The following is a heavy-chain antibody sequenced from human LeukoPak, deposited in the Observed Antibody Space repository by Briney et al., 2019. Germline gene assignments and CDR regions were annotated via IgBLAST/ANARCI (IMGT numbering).Heavy chain of an antibody. J-gene: IGHJ6*03. Sequence: PSETLSLTCAVYGGSFSGYYWSWIRQPPGKGLEWIGEINHSGSTNYNPSLKSRVTISVDTSKNQFSLKLSSVTAADTAVYYCARGLVGPKWYSSSPARYMDVWGKGTTVTVSS. D-gene: IGHD6-6*01. CDR1: GGSFSGYY. V-gene: IGHV4-34*01. CDR2: INHSGST. CDR3: ARGLVGPKWYSSSPARYMDV.